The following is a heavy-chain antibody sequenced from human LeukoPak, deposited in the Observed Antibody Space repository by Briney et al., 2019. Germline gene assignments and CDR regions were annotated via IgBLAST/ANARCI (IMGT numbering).Heavy chain of an antibody. CDR2: IMGDGSEK. V-gene: IGHV3-7*01. J-gene: IGHJ4*02. Sequence: GESLRLSCEVSGFSFSSYWMNWVRQPPGKGLEWVANIMGDGSEKYYGDSVKGRFTISRDNAKNSLYLQMNSLRAEDTAVYYCARDPTRGYSYGYGDHWGRGSLVIVSS. CDR1: GFSFSSYW. D-gene: IGHD5-18*01. CDR3: ARDPTRGYSYGYGDH.